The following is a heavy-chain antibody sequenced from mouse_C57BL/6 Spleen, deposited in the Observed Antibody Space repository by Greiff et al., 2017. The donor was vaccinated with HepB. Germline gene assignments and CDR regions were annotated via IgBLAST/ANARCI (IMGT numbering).Heavy chain of an antibody. V-gene: IGHV5-6*01. CDR3: ARQGSGAMDY. D-gene: IGHD3-2*02. CDR2: ISSGGSYT. J-gene: IGHJ4*01. CDR1: GFTFSSYG. Sequence: VQLKESGGDLVKPGGSLKLSCAASGFTFSSYGMSWVRQTPDKRLEWVATISSGGSYTYYPDSVKGRFTISRDNAKNTLYLQMSSLKSEDTAMYYCARQGSGAMDYWGQGTSVTVSS.